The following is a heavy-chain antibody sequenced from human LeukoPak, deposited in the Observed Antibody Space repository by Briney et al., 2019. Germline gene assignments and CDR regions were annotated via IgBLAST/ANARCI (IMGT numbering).Heavy chain of an antibody. J-gene: IGHJ6*03. Sequence: GSLRLSCAASGFTFSSYSMNWVRQAPGKGLEWVSYISSSSSTIYYADSVKGRFTISRDNSKNTLYLQMNSLRAEDTAVYYCAKEVRYFDWSHYYYYYYMDVWGKGTTVTISS. CDR3: AKEVRYFDWSHYYYYYYMDV. D-gene: IGHD3-9*01. CDR2: ISSSSSTI. CDR1: GFTFSSYS. V-gene: IGHV3-48*01.